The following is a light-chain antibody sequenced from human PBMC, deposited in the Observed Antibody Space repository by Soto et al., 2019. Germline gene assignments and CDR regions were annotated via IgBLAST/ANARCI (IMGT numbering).Light chain of an antibody. CDR3: AAWDDSLSAV. Sequence: QSALTQPPSASGTPGQRVTISCSGSSSNIGSNYVYWYQQLPGTAPKLLIYSNNQRPSGVPDRFSGSKSGTSASLAISGLRSEDEADYYCAAWDDSLSAVFGTGTKLTVL. J-gene: IGLJ1*01. CDR1: SSNIGSNY. V-gene: IGLV1-47*02. CDR2: SNN.